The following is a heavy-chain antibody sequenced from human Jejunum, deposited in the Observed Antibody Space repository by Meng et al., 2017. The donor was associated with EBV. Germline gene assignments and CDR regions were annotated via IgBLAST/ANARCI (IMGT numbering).Heavy chain of an antibody. Sequence: QGQLVQSGSGLKKPGASVKVSCKASGYTFSSYAMNWVRRAPGQGLKWMGWINTKTGNPTYAQGFTGRFVFSLDTSVGTAYLQISSLKAEDTAVYYCARDWGGDYLDYWGQGTLVTVSS. V-gene: IGHV7-4-1*02. D-gene: IGHD3-10*01. CDR2: INTKTGNP. CDR1: GYTFSSYA. J-gene: IGHJ4*02. CDR3: ARDWGGDYLDY.